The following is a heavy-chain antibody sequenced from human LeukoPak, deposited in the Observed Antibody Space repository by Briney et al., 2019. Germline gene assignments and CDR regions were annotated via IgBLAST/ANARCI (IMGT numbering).Heavy chain of an antibody. Sequence: GGSLRLSCAASGFTFSSYGMSWVRQAPGQGLEWMGIINPSGGSTSYAQKFQGRVTMTRDTSTSTVYMELSSLRSEDTAVYYCARTSRDSSGYYYGDYWGQGTLVTVSS. D-gene: IGHD3-22*01. V-gene: IGHV1-46*01. CDR2: INPSGGST. CDR1: GFTFSSYG. CDR3: ARTSRDSSGYYYGDY. J-gene: IGHJ4*02.